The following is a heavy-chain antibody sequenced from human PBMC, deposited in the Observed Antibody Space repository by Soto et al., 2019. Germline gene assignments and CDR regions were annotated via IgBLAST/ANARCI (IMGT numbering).Heavy chain of an antibody. D-gene: IGHD3-22*01. CDR1: GFTLSDSA. CDR3: TPDYDSSIP. J-gene: IGHJ5*02. Sequence: GGSLRLSCAASGFTLSDSAMHWFRQASGKGLEWDGRIRSKANSYATAYAASVKGRFTISRDDSKNTAYLQMNSLKTEDTAVYYCTPDYDSSIPFGQGTLVTVSS. CDR2: IRSKANSYAT. V-gene: IGHV3-73*01.